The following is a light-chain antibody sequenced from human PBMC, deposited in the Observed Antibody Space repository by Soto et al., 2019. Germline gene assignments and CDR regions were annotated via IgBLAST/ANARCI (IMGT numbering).Light chain of an antibody. Sequence: EIVMTQSPATLSLSPWEGATLSCRASQSVDSNYLAWYQQKPGQTPRLIIYGASGRADGIPHRFSGSGFGTDFTLTISKVEPEDFAVYYCQQYGTPRSVTFGQGTRLEIK. CDR3: QQYGTPRSVT. CDR2: GAS. CDR1: QSVDSNY. V-gene: IGKV3-20*01. J-gene: IGKJ5*01.